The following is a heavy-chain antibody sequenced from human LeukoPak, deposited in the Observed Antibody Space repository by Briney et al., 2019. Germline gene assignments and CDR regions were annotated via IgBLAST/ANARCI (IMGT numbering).Heavy chain of an antibody. J-gene: IGHJ4*02. V-gene: IGHV1-69*01. CDR2: IIPIFGTA. Sequence: ASVKVSCKASGGTFSSYAISWVRQAPGQGLEWMGGIIPIFGTANYAQKFQGRVTITADESTSTAYMELSSLRSEDTAVYYCGRAMYSSSWQTQFDYWGQGTLVTVSS. D-gene: IGHD6-13*01. CDR1: GGTFSSYA. CDR3: GRAMYSSSWQTQFDY.